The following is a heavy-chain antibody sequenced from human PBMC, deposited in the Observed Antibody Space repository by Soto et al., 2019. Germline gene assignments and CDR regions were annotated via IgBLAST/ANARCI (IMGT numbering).Heavy chain of an antibody. V-gene: IGHV3-23*01. CDR2: ISGSGGST. CDR3: AKDAEPSITIFGVVTANWFDP. CDR1: GFTFSSYA. D-gene: IGHD3-3*01. Sequence: GGSLRLSCAASGFTFSSYAMSWVRQAPGKGLEWVSAISGSGGSTYYADSVKGRFTISRDSSKNTLYLQMNSLRAEDTAVYYCAKDAEPSITIFGVVTANWFDPWGQGTLVTVSS. J-gene: IGHJ5*02.